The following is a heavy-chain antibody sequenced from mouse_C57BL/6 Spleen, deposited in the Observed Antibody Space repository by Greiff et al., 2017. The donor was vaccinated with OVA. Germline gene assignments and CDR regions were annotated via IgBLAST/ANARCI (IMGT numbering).Heavy chain of an antibody. CDR2: ISSGSSTI. J-gene: IGHJ2*01. Sequence: EVKLMESGGGLVKPGGSLKLSCAASGFTFSDYGMHWVRQAPEKGLEWVAYISSGSSTIYYADTVKGRFTISRDNAKNTLFLQMTSLRSEDTAMYYCARSRTTLYFDYWGQGTTLTVSS. CDR1: GFTFSDYG. D-gene: IGHD1-1*01. V-gene: IGHV5-17*01. CDR3: ARSRTTLYFDY.